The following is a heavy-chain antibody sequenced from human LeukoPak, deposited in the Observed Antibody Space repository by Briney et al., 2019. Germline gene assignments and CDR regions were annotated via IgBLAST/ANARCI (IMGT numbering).Heavy chain of an antibody. V-gene: IGHV4-39*07. D-gene: IGHD4-17*01. CDR2: IYYSGST. J-gene: IGHJ4*02. Sequence: PSETLSLTCTVSGGSISSSNYYWGWIRQPPGKGLEWIGSIYYSGSTYYNPSLKSRVTISVDTSKNQFSLKLSSVTAADTAVYYCARLHDHMTTDLDYWGQGTLVTVSS. CDR3: ARLHDHMTTDLDY. CDR1: GGSISSSNYY.